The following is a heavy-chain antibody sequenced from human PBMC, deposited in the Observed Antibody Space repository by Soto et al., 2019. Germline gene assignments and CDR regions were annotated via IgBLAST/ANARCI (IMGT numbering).Heavy chain of an antibody. CDR1: GFTFSSYA. J-gene: IGHJ4*02. CDR3: AKDQQQQLAPTTFDY. V-gene: IGHV3-23*01. CDR2: ISGSGGST. D-gene: IGHD6-13*01. Sequence: GESLKISCAASGFTFSSYAMSWVRQAPGKGLEWVSAISGSGGSTYYADSVKGRFTISRDNSKNTLYLQMNSLRAEDTTVYYCAKDQQQQLAPTTFDYWGQGTLVTVSS.